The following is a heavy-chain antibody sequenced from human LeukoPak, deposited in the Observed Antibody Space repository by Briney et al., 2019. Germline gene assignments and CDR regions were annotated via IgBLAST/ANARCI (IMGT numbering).Heavy chain of an antibody. V-gene: IGHV3-30*04. CDR1: GFTFSSYA. J-gene: IGHJ4*02. CDR2: ISYDGSNK. D-gene: IGHD2/OR15-2a*01. Sequence: GGSLRLSCAASGFTFSSYAMHWVRQAPGKGLEWVAVISYDGSNKYYADSVKGRFTISRDNSKNTLYLQMNSLRAEDTAVYYCARELTEQSYLGDYWGQGTLVTVSS. CDR3: ARELTEQSYLGDY.